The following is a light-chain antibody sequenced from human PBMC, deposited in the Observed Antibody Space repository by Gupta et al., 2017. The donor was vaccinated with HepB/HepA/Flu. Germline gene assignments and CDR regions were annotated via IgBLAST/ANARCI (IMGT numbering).Light chain of an antibody. CDR1: QSVSSY. V-gene: IGKV3-11*01. CDR2: GTS. Sequence: IVLTQSPATLSLSPGQRATLSCRASQSVSSYLAWYQQKPGQAPRLLIYGTSNRATGTPARFSGSGSETGFTLTISSLEPEDFAVYYCQQRSNWPLTFGGGTKVEIK. J-gene: IGKJ4*01. CDR3: QQRSNWPLT.